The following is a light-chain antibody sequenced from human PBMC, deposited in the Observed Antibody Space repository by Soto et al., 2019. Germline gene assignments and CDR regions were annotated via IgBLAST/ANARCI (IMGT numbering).Light chain of an antibody. Sequence: DIQMNQSPSSLSASVGDRVTITCRASQSISSYLNWYQQKPGKAPKLLIYAASSLQSGVPSRFSGSGSGTDFTLTISSLKPEDFATYYCQQSYSTPYTXXXGTKLEXK. CDR2: AAS. CDR3: QQSYSTPYT. V-gene: IGKV1-39*01. J-gene: IGKJ2*01. CDR1: QSISSY.